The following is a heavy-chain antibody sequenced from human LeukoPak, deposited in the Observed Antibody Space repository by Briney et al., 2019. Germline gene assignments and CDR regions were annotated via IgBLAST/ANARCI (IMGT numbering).Heavy chain of an antibody. CDR1: GGSVSSGSYY. V-gene: IGHV4-61*01. J-gene: IGHJ6*02. CDR2: IYYSGST. CDR3: ARGDVLLWFGELGIGNYGMDV. Sequence: SETLSLTCTVSGGSVSSGSYYWSWIRQPPGKGLEWIGYIYYSGSTNYNPSLKSRVTISVDTSKNQFSLKLSSVTAADTAVYYCARGDVLLWFGELGIGNYGMDVRGQGTTVTVSS. D-gene: IGHD3-10*01.